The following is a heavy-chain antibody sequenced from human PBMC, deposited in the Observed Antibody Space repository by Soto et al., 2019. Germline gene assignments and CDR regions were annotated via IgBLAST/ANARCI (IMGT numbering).Heavy chain of an antibody. J-gene: IGHJ4*02. Sequence: EVQLLESGGGLVQPGGSLRLSCAASGFTFSSYAMSWVRQAPGKGLEWVSAISGSGGSTYYADSVKGRFTISRDNSKNTLYLPMNSLRAEDTAVYYCAKDPTMIVKGDYWGQGTLVTVSS. V-gene: IGHV3-23*01. CDR3: AKDPTMIVKGDY. CDR1: GFTFSSYA. D-gene: IGHD3-22*01. CDR2: ISGSGGST.